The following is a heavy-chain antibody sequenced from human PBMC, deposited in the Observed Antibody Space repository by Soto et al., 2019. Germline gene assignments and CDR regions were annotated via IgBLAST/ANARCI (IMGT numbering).Heavy chain of an antibody. CDR3: ARRTLLNAFDV. J-gene: IGHJ3*01. Sequence: GGSLRLSCVASGFTFSSHALNWVRQAPGKGLEWVSLITSGGFVYYAGSMKGRFTISRDDAENSLYLQMNGLRADDTAVYYCARRTLLNAFDVWGQGTMVTVSS. V-gene: IGHV3-21*01. D-gene: IGHD2-21*01. CDR1: GFTFSSHA. CDR2: ITSGGFV.